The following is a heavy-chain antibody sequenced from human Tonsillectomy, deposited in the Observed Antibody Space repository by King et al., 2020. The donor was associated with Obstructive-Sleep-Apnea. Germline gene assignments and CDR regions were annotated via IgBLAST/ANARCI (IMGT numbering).Heavy chain of an antibody. Sequence: QLVQSGAEVKKPGESLRISCWGSGDSFTSDWISWVRQMPGKGLEWMGRIDPSDSYTNYSPSFQGHVTISADKSISTAYLQWSSLQASDTAMYYCAGHRYYDDSSGYSQYYFDYWGQGTLVTASP. CDR3: AGHRYYDDSSGYSQYYFDY. D-gene: IGHD3-22*01. CDR1: GDSFTSDW. CDR2: IDPSDSYT. J-gene: IGHJ4*02. V-gene: IGHV5-10-1*01.